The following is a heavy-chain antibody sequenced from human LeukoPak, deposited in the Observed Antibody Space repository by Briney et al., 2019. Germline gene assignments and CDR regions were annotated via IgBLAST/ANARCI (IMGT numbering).Heavy chain of an antibody. CDR2: INHSGST. D-gene: IGHD4-11*01. Sequence: SETLSLTCAVYGGSFSGYYWSWIRQPPGKGLEWIGEINHSGSTNYNPSLKSRVTISVDTSKNQFSLKLSSVTAADTAVYYCARVGLPSKCIDYWGQGTLVTVSS. J-gene: IGHJ4*02. CDR1: GGSFSGYY. V-gene: IGHV4-34*01. CDR3: ARVGLPSKCIDY.